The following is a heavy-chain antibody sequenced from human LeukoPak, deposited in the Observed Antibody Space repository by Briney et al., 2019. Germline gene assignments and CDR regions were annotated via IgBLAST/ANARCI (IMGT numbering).Heavy chain of an antibody. V-gene: IGHV3-74*01. CDR3: GRDLSWGSTDY. CDR1: GFVFSNYW. Sequence: GGSLRLSCAASGFVFSNYWMYWVRQAPGRGLVWVSRINPNGSSIGYADFVRGRFTISRDNAKNTLFLQMNSLTVEDTAMYYCGRDLSWGSTDYWGQGTLVTVSS. D-gene: IGHD3-16*01. J-gene: IGHJ4*02. CDR2: INPNGSSI.